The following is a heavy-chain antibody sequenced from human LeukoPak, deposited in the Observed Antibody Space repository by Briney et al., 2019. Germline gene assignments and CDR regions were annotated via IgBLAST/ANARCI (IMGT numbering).Heavy chain of an antibody. CDR1: GGTFSSYA. CDR3: ARDWSLDTSGPFAY. D-gene: IGHD3-22*01. V-gene: IGHV1-69*13. J-gene: IGHJ4*02. CDR2: IIPIFGTA. Sequence: ASVKVSCKASGGTFSSYAISWVRQAPGQGLEWMGGIIPIFGTANYAQKFQGRVTITADESTSTAYMELSSLRSEDTAVYYCARDWSLDTSGPFAYWGQGTLVTVSS.